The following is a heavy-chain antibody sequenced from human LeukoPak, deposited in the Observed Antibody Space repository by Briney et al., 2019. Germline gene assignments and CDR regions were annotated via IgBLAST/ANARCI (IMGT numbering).Heavy chain of an antibody. J-gene: IGHJ4*02. Sequence: GGSLRLSCAGYGFTFRDFGLTWFRQAPGKGLEWVGFIRSKANDATPQYAASVKGRFIISRDDSKSIANLQMNSLKTEDTGKYYCTRAGSYYFWIDFWGQGTVVTVSS. V-gene: IGHV3-49*03. CDR2: IRSKANDATP. D-gene: IGHD3-3*01. CDR3: TRAGSYYFWIDF. CDR1: GFTFRDFG.